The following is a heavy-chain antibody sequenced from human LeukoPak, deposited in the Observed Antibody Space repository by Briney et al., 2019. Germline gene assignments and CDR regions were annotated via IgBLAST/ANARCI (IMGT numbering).Heavy chain of an antibody. V-gene: IGHV3-23*01. CDR2: ISGSGGST. CDR3: AKGRYYYDSSGYYYPRLDAFGI. CDR1: GFTFSSYA. Sequence: QPGGSLRLSCAASGFTFSSYAMSWVRQAPGKGLEWVSAISGSGGSTYYADSVKGRFTISRDNSKNTLYLQMNSLRAEDTAVYYCAKGRYYYDSSGYYYPRLDAFGIWGQGTTVTVSS. D-gene: IGHD3-22*01. J-gene: IGHJ6*02.